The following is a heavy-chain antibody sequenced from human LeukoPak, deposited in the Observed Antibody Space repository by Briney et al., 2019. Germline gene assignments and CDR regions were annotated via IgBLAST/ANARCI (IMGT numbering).Heavy chain of an antibody. CDR2: ISAYNGNT. CDR3: AREGGSGSYSDY. CDR1: GGTFSSYA. V-gene: IGHV1-18*01. Sequence: ASVKVSCKASGGTFSSYAITWVRQAPGQGLEWMGWISAYNGNTNYAQKLQGRVTMTTDTSTSTAYMELRSLRSDDTAVYYCAREGGSGSYSDYWGQGTLVTVSS. D-gene: IGHD3-10*01. J-gene: IGHJ4*02.